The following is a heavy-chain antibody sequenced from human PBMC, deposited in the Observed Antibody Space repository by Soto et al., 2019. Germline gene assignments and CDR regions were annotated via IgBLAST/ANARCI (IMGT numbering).Heavy chain of an antibody. D-gene: IGHD3-22*01. CDR3: ARRGSSGFYWYFDL. CDR2: IYYSGST. V-gene: IGHV4-30-4*01. J-gene: IGHJ2*01. CDR1: GGSISSGDYY. Sequence: QVRLQESGPGLVKPSQTLSLTCTVSGGSISSGDYYWSWIRQPPGKGLEWIGYIYYSGSTYYNPSLKSRVTMSVATSKNQFSLKLSSVAAADTAVYYCARRGSSGFYWYFDLWGRGTLVAVSS.